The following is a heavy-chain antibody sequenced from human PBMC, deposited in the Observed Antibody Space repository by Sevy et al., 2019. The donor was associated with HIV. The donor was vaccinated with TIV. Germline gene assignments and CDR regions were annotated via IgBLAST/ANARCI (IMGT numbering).Heavy chain of an antibody. CDR3: ATTKDYYESSGYPFDY. J-gene: IGHJ4*02. CDR1: GYTLTQLS. V-gene: IGHV1-24*01. CDR2: FDPEDGET. D-gene: IGHD3-22*01. Sequence: ASVKVSCKVSGYTLTQLSMNWVRQAPGKGLEWMGSFDPEDGETIYAQKFQGRVTMTEDRSTDTAYMDLSSLRSEDTAVYYCATTKDYYESSGYPFDYWGQGTLVTVPS.